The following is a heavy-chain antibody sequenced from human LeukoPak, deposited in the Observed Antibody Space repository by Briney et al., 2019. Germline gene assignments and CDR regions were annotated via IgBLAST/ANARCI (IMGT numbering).Heavy chain of an antibody. CDR2: ISSRSAYI. CDR1: GFIFSSYS. D-gene: IGHD3-16*01. V-gene: IGHV3-21*01. Sequence: GGSLRLSCAVSGFIFSSYSMNWVRQAPGKGLEWVSSISSRSAYIHYADSVKGRFIISRDTAKNSLYLQMNSLRAEDTAVYYCVRGMGGGVSNFDYWGQGTLVTVSS. J-gene: IGHJ4*02. CDR3: VRGMGGGVSNFDY.